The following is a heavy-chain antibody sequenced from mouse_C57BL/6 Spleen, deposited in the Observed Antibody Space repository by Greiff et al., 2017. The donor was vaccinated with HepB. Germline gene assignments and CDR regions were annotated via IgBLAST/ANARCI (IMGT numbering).Heavy chain of an antibody. CDR2: IYPRDGST. J-gene: IGHJ4*01. V-gene: IGHV1-78*01. D-gene: IGHD1-1*01. Sequence: VQLQQSDAELVKPGASVKISCKVSGYTFTDHTIHWMKQRPEQGLEWIGYIYPRDGSTKYNEKFKGKATLTADKSSSTAYMQLNSLTYEDSAVYFCARSNYYGSSYEAMDYWGQGTSVTVSS. CDR1: GYTFTDHT. CDR3: ARSNYYGSSYEAMDY.